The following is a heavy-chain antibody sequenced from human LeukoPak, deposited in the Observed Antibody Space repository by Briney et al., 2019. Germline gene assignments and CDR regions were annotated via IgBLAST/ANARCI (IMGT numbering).Heavy chain of an antibody. V-gene: IGHV4-59*01. Sequence: SETLSLTCTVSGGSISSYYWSWIRQPPGKGLEWIGYTYYSGSTNYNPSLKSRVTISVDTSKNQFSLKLSSVTAADTAVYYCARDLTGYNWFDPWGQGTLVTVSS. CDR2: TYYSGST. D-gene: IGHD3-9*01. J-gene: IGHJ5*02. CDR1: GGSISSYY. CDR3: ARDLTGYNWFDP.